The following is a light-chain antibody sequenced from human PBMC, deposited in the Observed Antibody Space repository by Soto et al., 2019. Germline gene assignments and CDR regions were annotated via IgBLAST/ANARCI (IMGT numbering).Light chain of an antibody. CDR3: CSSADSSTPHV. Sequence: QSVLTQPASVSGSPGQSITISCTGTSSDVASYYFVSWYQQHPGKAPKLMIYEFNKRPSGISSRFSGSTPGNTASLTISGLQAEDEADYYCCSSADSSTPHVFGTGTKVTVL. J-gene: IGLJ1*01. V-gene: IGLV2-23*02. CDR1: SSDVASYYF. CDR2: EFN.